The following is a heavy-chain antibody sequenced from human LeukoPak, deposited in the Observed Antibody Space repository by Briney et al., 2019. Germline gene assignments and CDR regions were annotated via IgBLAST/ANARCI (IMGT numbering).Heavy chain of an antibody. CDR1: GYTFSDHY. J-gene: IGHJ4*02. D-gene: IGHD2-15*01. CDR2: IIPIHGTA. CDR3: ARGKGFVVHFDD. Sequence: ASVKVSCKASGYTFSDHYMQWVRQAPGQGPEWMGRIIPIHGTAEYADRFKGRVTITADKSTSTAYMELSSLKSEDTAFYYCARGKGFVVHFDDWGQGTLVTVSS. V-gene: IGHV1-69*08.